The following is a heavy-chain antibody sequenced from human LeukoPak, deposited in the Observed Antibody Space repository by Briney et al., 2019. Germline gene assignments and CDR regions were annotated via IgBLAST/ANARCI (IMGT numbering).Heavy chain of an antibody. V-gene: IGHV3-48*03. CDR1: GFTFSGYE. D-gene: IGHD5-18*01. CDR3: ARDAYTYGIVFDY. J-gene: IGHJ4*02. CDR2: ISNNGGTI. Sequence: GGSLRLSCAASGFTFSGYEMNWVRQAPGKGLEWVSYISNNGGTISYADSVKGRFTISRDNAKNSLFLQMNSLRAEDTAVYYCARDAYTYGIVFDYWGQGTVVTVSS.